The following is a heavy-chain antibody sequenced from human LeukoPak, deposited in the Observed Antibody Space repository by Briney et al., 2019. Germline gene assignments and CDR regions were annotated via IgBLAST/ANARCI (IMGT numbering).Heavy chain of an antibody. D-gene: IGHD2/OR15-2a*01. J-gene: IGHJ4*02. Sequence: SETLSLTCTVSGGSISSSSYYWGWIRQPPGKGLEWIGSIYYSGSTYYNPSLKSRVTISVDTSKNQFSLKLSSVTAADTAVYYCARLYFQDYWGQGTLVTVSS. CDR1: GGSISSSSYY. CDR2: IYYSGST. V-gene: IGHV4-39*01. CDR3: ARLYFQDY.